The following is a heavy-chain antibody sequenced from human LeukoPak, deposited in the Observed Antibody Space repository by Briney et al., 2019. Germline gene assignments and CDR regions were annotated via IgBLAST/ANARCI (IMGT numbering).Heavy chain of an antibody. J-gene: IGHJ4*02. D-gene: IGHD6-13*01. Sequence: GGSLRLSCAASGFTFSSYGMHWVRQAPGKGLEWVSYISSSGSTTYYADSVKGRFTISRDNAKNSLYLQMNSLRAEDTAVYYCARLLDRAALYYFDYWGQGTLVTVSS. V-gene: IGHV3-48*04. CDR3: ARLLDRAALYYFDY. CDR2: ISSSGSTT. CDR1: GFTFSSYG.